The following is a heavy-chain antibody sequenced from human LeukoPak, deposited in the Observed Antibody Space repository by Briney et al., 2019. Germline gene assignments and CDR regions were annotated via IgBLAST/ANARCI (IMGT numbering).Heavy chain of an antibody. CDR2: IIHRGST. D-gene: IGHD6-6*01. CDR3: ARGDTVAARPGRFDY. V-gene: IGHV4-34*01. CDR1: GFIFSDAW. Sequence: GSLRLSCAASGFIFSDAWMNWVRQPPGKGLEWIGEIIHRGSTNYNPSLKSRLTISVDTSKNQLSLKLSSVTAADTAVYYCARGDTVAARPGRFDYWGQGTLVTVSS. J-gene: IGHJ4*02.